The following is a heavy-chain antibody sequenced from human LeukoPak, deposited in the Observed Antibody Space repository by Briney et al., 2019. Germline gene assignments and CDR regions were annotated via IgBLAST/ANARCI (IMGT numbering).Heavy chain of an antibody. CDR1: GGSISSYY. J-gene: IGHJ2*01. Sequence: SETLSLTCTVSGGSISSYYWRWIRQPPGKGLEGVGYIYYSGSTNYHPSLKSRVTISVDTSKNQFSLKLSSVTAADTAVYYCARDAAAPYLNNWYFDLWGRGALVTVSS. CDR2: IYYSGST. D-gene: IGHD2/OR15-2a*01. V-gene: IGHV4-59*01. CDR3: ARDAAAPYLNNWYFDL.